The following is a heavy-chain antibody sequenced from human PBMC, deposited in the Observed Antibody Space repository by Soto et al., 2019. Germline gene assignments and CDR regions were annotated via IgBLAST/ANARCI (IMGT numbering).Heavy chain of an antibody. CDR1: GGSISSYY. Sequence: SETLSLTCTVSGGSISSYYWSWIRQPPGKGLEWIGYSYYSGSTNYNPSLKSRVTISVDTSKNQFSLKLSSVTAADTAVYYCAKDGGQGQLLWFGEPPGYYFDYWGQGTLVTVSS. CDR3: AKDGGQGQLLWFGEPPGYYFDY. J-gene: IGHJ4*02. CDR2: SYYSGST. V-gene: IGHV4-59*12. D-gene: IGHD3-10*01.